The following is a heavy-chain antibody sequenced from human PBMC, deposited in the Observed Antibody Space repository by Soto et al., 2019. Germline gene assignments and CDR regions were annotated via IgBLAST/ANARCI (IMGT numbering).Heavy chain of an antibody. J-gene: IGHJ3*02. V-gene: IGHV2-5*02. CDR1: GFSLSTSGVA. CDR2: VYGDDDK. Sequence: QITLKESGPTLVKPTQTLTLTCTFSGFSLSTSGVAVGWIRQAPGKALEWLALVYGDDDKRDSLSLKSRLTITKDTSDNQVVLTMINMDPVDTVTYYCAHSIGGGYVYPFDIWGQGTMVTVSS. CDR3: AHSIGGGYVYPFDI. D-gene: IGHD5-12*01.